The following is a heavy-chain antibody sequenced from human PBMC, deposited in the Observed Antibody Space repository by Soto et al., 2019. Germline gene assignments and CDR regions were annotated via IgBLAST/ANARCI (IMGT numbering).Heavy chain of an antibody. D-gene: IGHD6-19*01. V-gene: IGHV4-61*01. CDR3: ASYSSGWYDVIY. CDR1: GDSVSSGSYF. Sequence: QVQLQESGPGLVKPSETLSLTCTVSGDSVSSGSYFWSWIRQPPGRGLEWIGYIYYSGSTNYNPSLKSRVTISVDTSKNQFSLKLSSVTAADTAVYYCASYSSGWYDVIYWGQGPRVTVSS. CDR2: IYYSGST. J-gene: IGHJ4*02.